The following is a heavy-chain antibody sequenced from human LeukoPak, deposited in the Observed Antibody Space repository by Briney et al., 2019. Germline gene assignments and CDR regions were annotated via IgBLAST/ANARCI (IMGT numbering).Heavy chain of an antibody. J-gene: IGHJ5*02. Sequence: SETLSLTCTVSSGSIINSDLYWSWIRQSPGKGLEWIGYIYHSTNTYYNPSLKSRVTMSVDSSKNQFSLKLSSVTAADTAVYYCARHGGSGWYLRWFDPWGQGTLVTVSS. CDR1: SGSIINSDLY. CDR2: IYHSTNT. D-gene: IGHD6-19*01. CDR3: ARHGGSGWYLRWFDP. V-gene: IGHV4-30-2*06.